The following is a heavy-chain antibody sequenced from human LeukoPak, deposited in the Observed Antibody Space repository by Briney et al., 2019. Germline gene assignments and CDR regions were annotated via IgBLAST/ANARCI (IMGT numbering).Heavy chain of an antibody. CDR3: AKGYYDSSGYYVIGAFDI. Sequence: PGGSLRLSCAASGFTFSSYAISWVRQAPGKGLEWVSAISGSGGSTYYAESVKGRFTISRDSSKNTLYLQMSSLRAEDTAVYYGAKGYYDSSGYYVIGAFDIWGQGTMVSVSS. CDR1: GFTFSSYA. J-gene: IGHJ3*02. CDR2: ISGSGGST. D-gene: IGHD3-22*01. V-gene: IGHV3-23*01.